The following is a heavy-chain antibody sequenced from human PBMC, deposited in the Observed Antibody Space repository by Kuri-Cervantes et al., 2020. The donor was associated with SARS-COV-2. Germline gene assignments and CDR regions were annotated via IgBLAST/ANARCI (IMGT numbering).Heavy chain of an antibody. CDR3: AKLREEAGYYNGMDF. V-gene: IGHV3-7*03. J-gene: IGHJ6*02. CDR2: IKQDGSEK. Sequence: GESLKISCAASGFTFSSYWMSWVRQAPGKGLEWVANIKQDGSEKDYVDSVKGRFTISRDNAKNSLYLQMNSLRAEDTAVYYCAKLREEAGYYNGMDFWGQGTMVTVSS. CDR1: GFTFSSYW. D-gene: IGHD3-16*01.